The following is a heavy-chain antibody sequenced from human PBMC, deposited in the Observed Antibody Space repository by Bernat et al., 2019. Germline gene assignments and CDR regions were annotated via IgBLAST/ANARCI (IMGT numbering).Heavy chain of an antibody. D-gene: IGHD3-9*01. Sequence: QVQLVESGGGVVQPGRSLRLSCAASGFTFSSYGMHWVRQAPGKGLEWVAVIWYDGSNKYYADAVKGRFTISRDNSKNTLYLQMNSLRAEDTAVYYYARVDGGILTPGEVDYWGQGTLVTVSS. CDR3: ARVDGGILTPGEVDY. V-gene: IGHV3-33*01. CDR1: GFTFSSYG. J-gene: IGHJ4*02. CDR2: IWYDGSNK.